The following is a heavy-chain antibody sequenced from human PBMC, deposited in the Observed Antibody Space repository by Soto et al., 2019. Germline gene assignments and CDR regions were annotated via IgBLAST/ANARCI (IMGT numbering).Heavy chain of an antibody. D-gene: IGHD3-16*01. CDR3: AISQDRGGRTTFIY. Sequence: SLRLSCAFSVFTFDDNAMHCVRQSPEKGLEWVSGINWKSDIGYADSVKGRFTISRDNAENSLYLQMNSLRAEDTALYYCAISQDRGGRTTFIYWGQGTQVNVS. J-gene: IGHJ4*02. CDR1: VFTFDDNA. V-gene: IGHV3-9*01. CDR2: INWKSDI.